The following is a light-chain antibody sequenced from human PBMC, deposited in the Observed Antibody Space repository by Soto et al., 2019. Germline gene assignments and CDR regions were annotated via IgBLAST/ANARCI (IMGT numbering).Light chain of an antibody. CDR1: NSNIGSNT. J-gene: IGLJ2*01. V-gene: IGLV1-44*01. CDR3: AVWDDSLRGRV. Sequence: QSVLTQPPSASGTPGQMVTISCSGSNSNIGSNTVNWYQQFPGTAPRFLIYGNDLRPSGVPDRFSASKSGTSASLAISGLQSEDEADYYCAVWDDSLRGRVFGGGTQLTVL. CDR2: GND.